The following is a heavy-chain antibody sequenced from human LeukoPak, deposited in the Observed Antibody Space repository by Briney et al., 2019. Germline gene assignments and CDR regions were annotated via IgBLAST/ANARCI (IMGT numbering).Heavy chain of an antibody. Sequence: GASVKVCCKASGYTFTSYGISWVRQAPGQGLEWMGWISAYNGNTNYAQKLQGRVTMTTDTSTSTANMELRSLRSDDTAVYYCARDDAHIVVVTAMPFDYWGQGTLVTVSS. CDR2: ISAYNGNT. D-gene: IGHD2-21*02. CDR3: ARDDAHIVVVTAMPFDY. J-gene: IGHJ4*02. V-gene: IGHV1-18*01. CDR1: GYTFTSYG.